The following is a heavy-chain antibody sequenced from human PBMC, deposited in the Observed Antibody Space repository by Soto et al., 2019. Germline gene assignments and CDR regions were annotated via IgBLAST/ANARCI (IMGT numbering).Heavy chain of an antibody. V-gene: IGHV4-4*02. J-gene: IGHJ5*02. Sequence: QVQLQESGPGLVKPSGTLSLTCAVSGGSISSTYWWTWVRQPPGQGLEWIGEVYRDGSANYNPSLNSRVTISLDKSKNQLSLTLTSVTAADTAVYYCARDRHPLDPWGPGTLVTVSS. CDR1: GGSISSTYW. CDR3: ARDRHPLDP. CDR2: VYRDGSA.